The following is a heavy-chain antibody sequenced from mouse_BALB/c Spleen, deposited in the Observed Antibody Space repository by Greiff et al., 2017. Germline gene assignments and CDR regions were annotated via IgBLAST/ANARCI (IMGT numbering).Heavy chain of an antibody. V-gene: IGHV1-63*02. J-gene: IGHJ4*01. D-gene: IGHD3-2*01. CDR2: IYPGGGYT. CDR1: GYTFTNYW. Sequence: VQLQQSGAELVRPGTSVKISCKASGYTFTNYWLGWVKQRPGHGLEWIGDIYPGGGYTNYNEKFKGKATLTADTSSSTAYMQLSSLTSEDSAVYFCARSTARAYAMDYWGQGTSVTVSS. CDR3: ARSTARAYAMDY.